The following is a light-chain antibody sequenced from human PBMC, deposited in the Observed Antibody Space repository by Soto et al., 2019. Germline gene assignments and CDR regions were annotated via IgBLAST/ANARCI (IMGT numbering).Light chain of an antibody. CDR2: NNN. J-gene: IGLJ2*01. V-gene: IGLV1-44*01. CDR1: SSNIGSNT. CDR3: AAWDDTLSGVL. Sequence: QSVLTQPPSASTTPGQRVTISCSGSSSNIGSNTVNWYQQLPGTAPKLLIYNNNQRPSGVPDRISGSKSATSASLAISGLQSEDEADYYCAAWDDTLSGVLYGGGTKVTVL.